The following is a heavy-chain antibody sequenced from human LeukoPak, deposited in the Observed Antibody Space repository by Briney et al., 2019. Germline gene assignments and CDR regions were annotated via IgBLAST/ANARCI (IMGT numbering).Heavy chain of an antibody. J-gene: IGHJ3*02. CDR1: GGSISSYY. CDR3: ARIKSSGWFGFGAFDI. CDR2: IYTSGST. V-gene: IGHV4-4*07. D-gene: IGHD6-19*01. Sequence: SETLSLTCTVSGGSISSYYWSWIRQPAGKGLEWIGRIYTSGSTNYNPSLKSRVTMSVDTSKNQFSLKLSSVTAADTAVYYCARIKSSGWFGFGAFDIWGQGTMVTVSS.